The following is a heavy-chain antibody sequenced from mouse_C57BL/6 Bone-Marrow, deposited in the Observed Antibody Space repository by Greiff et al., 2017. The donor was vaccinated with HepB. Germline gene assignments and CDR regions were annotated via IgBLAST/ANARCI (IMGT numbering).Heavy chain of an antibody. Sequence: VKLQESGPGLVAPSQSLSITCTVSGFSLTSYAISWVRQPPGKGLEWLGVIWTGGGTNYNSALKSRLSISKDNSKSQVFLKMNSLQTDDTARYYCARNDYDEGDYFDYWGQGTTLTVSS. CDR3: ARNDYDEGDYFDY. CDR2: IWTGGGT. D-gene: IGHD2-4*01. CDR1: GFSLTSYA. V-gene: IGHV2-9-1*01. J-gene: IGHJ2*01.